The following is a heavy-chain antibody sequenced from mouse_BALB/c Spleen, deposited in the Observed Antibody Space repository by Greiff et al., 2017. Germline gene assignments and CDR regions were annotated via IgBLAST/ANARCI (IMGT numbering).Heavy chain of an antibody. CDR3: TRGDYYYGSSPWYFDV. CDR1: GYTFTSYY. J-gene: IGHJ1*01. Sequence: QVQLKQPGAELVKPGASVKLSCKASGYTFTSYYMYWVKQRPGQGLEWIGGINPSNGGTNFNEKFKSKATLTVDKSSSTAYMQLSSLTSEDSAVYYCTRGDYYYGSSPWYFDVWGAGTTVTVSS. CDR2: INPSNGGT. V-gene: IGHV1S81*02. D-gene: IGHD1-1*01.